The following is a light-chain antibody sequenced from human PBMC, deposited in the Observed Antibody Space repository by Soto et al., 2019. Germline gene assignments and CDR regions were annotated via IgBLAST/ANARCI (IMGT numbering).Light chain of an antibody. CDR3: QQYNNWPQT. Sequence: EIVMTQSPATLSVSPGERATLSCRASQSVSSNLAWYQQKPGQAPRLLIYGASTRATGIPARFSGSRSGTEFTLTISSLQSEDFAVYDCQQYNNWPQTFGQGTKVEIK. CDR1: QSVSSN. J-gene: IGKJ1*01. V-gene: IGKV3-15*01. CDR2: GAS.